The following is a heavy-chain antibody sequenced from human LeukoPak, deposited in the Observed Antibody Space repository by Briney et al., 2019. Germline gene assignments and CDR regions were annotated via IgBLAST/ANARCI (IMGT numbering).Heavy chain of an antibody. CDR2: INPNSGGT. Sequence: ASVKVSCKPSGYTFTGYYMHWVRQAPGQGLEWMGWINPNSGGTNYAQKFQGRVTMTRDTSISTAYMELSRLRSDDAAVYYCARPYAAAPLDAFDIWGQGTMVTVSS. J-gene: IGHJ3*02. V-gene: IGHV1-2*02. CDR3: ARPYAAAPLDAFDI. CDR1: GYTFTGYY. D-gene: IGHD6-25*01.